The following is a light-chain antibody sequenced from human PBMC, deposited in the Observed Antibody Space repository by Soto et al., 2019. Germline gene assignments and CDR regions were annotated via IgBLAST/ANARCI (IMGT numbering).Light chain of an antibody. Sequence: DVQMTEAPSSLSASVGDRVTITCRASQGISNYLAWYQQKPGKVPKLLIYAASILQSGVPSRLSGSGSGTDFTLTISSLQPEDVATYYCQKYNSAPRTFGGGTKVEIK. V-gene: IGKV1-27*01. CDR2: AAS. J-gene: IGKJ4*01. CDR3: QKYNSAPRT. CDR1: QGISNY.